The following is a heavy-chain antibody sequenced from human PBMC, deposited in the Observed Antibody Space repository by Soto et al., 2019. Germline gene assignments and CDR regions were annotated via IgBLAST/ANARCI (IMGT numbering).Heavy chain of an antibody. CDR3: ARDAHSGGQYYYFDH. J-gene: IGHJ4*02. CDR2: ISFDGTNQ. V-gene: IGHV3-30-3*01. Sequence: GSLRLSCAASGFNFRSHTMHWVRQAPGKGLEWVTVISFDGTNQYYADSVKGRFTISRDNSKNTMYLQMNGLRAEDTAMYYCARDAHSGGQYYYFDHWGQGSLVTVSS. CDR1: GFNFRSHT. D-gene: IGHD2-15*01.